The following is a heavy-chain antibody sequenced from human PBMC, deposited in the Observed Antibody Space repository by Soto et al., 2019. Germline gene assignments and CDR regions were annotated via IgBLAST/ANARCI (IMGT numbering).Heavy chain of an antibody. V-gene: IGHV3-30*18. CDR2: ISFEGSKK. D-gene: IGHD6-6*01. CDR3: AKGGSSSARYFDT. J-gene: IGHJ5*02. CDR1: GFSFSGYG. Sequence: QVQLVESGGGVVQPGRSLRLSCAASGFSFSGYGMHWVRQAPGKGLEWVAVISFEGSKKYYANSVEGRFTIARDNSKNTLFLQRNSLRAEVTAVYYCAKGGSSSARYFDTWGQGTLVTVSS.